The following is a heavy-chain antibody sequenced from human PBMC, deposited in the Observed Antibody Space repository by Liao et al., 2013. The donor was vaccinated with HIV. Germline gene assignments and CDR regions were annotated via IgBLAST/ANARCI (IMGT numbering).Heavy chain of an antibody. D-gene: IGHD2-2*03. V-gene: IGHV4-4*07. J-gene: IGHJ4*02. CDR1: GGSISSYY. CDR3: ARGIGYCSSTSCYGLDY. Sequence: QVQLQESGPGLVKPSETLSLTCTVSGGSISSYYWSWIRQPAGKGLEWIGRIYTSGSTNYNPSLKSRVTISVDTSKNQFSLKLSSVTAADTAVYYCARGIGYCSSTSCYGLDYWGQGTLVTVSS. CDR2: IYTSGST.